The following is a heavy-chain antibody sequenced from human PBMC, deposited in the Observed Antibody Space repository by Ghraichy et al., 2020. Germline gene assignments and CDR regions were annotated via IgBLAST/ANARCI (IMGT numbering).Heavy chain of an antibody. CDR3: ARDSLDRKHKKVTLAGTYYYYGMDV. CDR1: GGSISSYY. D-gene: IGHD6-19*01. Sequence: SETLSLTCTVSGGSISSYYWSWIRQPPGKGLEWIGYIYYSGGTNYNPSLKSRVTISVDTSKNQFSLRLSSVTAADTAVYYCARDSLDRKHKKVTLAGTYYYYGMDVWGQGTTVTVSS. CDR2: IYYSGGT. J-gene: IGHJ6*02. V-gene: IGHV4-59*01.